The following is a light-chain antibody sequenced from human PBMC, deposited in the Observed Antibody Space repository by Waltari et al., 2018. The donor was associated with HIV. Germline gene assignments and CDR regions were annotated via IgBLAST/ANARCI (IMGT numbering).Light chain of an antibody. Sequence: SYELTQPPSVSVSPGQTASVTCSGVKLGDTYGPWYQQKPGQPPGLVIGQDTKRPLWIPARLSGSISADTGTLTFGGTQAVDEADYYCQAWDSSSGVVFGGGTKLTVL. J-gene: IGLJ2*01. CDR2: QDT. CDR3: QAWDSSSGVV. CDR1: KLGDTY. V-gene: IGLV3-1*01.